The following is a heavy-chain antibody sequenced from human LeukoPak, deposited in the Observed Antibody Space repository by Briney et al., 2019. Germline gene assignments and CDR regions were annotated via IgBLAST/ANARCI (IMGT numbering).Heavy chain of an antibody. J-gene: IGHJ5*02. D-gene: IGHD4-17*01. CDR2: IYYSEAS. CDR3: ARVTDYGVGWFDP. V-gene: IGHV4-39*01. Sequence: SETLSLTCTVSGGSISSKSYYWGWIRQPPGTGLEWIGNIYYSEASYYNASLKSRVTISADTSKSQISLKLNSVTATDTAAYYCARVTDYGVGWFDPWGQGTLVTVSS. CDR1: GGSISSKSYY.